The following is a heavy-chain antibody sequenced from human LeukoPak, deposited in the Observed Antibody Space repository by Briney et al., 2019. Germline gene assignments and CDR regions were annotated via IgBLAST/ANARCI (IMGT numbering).Heavy chain of an antibody. J-gene: IGHJ4*02. CDR1: GYSFTNYW. Sequence: GESLRISCKGSGYSFTNYWINWVRLVPGKGLEWMGRIDPSDSYTNYSPSFQGQVTISADKSISTAYLQWSSLKAPDTATYYCARLSGDGYNYFDYWGQGTLVTVSS. D-gene: IGHD5-24*01. V-gene: IGHV5-10-1*04. CDR3: ARLSGDGYNYFDY. CDR2: IDPSDSYT.